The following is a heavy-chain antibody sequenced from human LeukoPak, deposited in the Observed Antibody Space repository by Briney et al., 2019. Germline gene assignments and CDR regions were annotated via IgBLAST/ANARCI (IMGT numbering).Heavy chain of an antibody. CDR3: ARAIEYYDTSGYVAQGVFDI. CDR2: INSDGSTK. V-gene: IGHV3-74*01. D-gene: IGHD3-22*01. Sequence: PGGSLRLSCAASGFTFSCYRMYWVRQAPGKGLVWVSRINSDGSTKYYADSVKGRFTISRDNAKNPLYLQMNSLSDEDTAVYYCARAIEYYDTSGYVAQGVFDIWGQGKMVSVSS. J-gene: IGHJ3*02. CDR1: GFTFSCYR.